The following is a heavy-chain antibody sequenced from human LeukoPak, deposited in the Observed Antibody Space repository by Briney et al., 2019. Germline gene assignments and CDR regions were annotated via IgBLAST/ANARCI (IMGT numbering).Heavy chain of an antibody. Sequence: GGSLRLSCAASGFTFSSYAMSWVRQAPGKGLEWVSVISGSGGSTYYADSVKGRFTISRDNSKNTLYLRMNSLRAEDTAVYYCAKGLVITGYYFDYWGQGTLVTVSS. J-gene: IGHJ4*02. CDR2: ISGSGGST. CDR1: GFTFSSYA. CDR3: AKGLVITGYYFDY. D-gene: IGHD4-23*01. V-gene: IGHV3-23*01.